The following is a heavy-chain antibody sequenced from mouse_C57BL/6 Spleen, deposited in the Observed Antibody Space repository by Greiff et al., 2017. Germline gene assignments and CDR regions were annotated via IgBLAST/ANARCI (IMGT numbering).Heavy chain of an antibody. V-gene: IGHV1-53*01. Sequence: QVQLQQPGTELVKPGASVKLSCKASGYTFTSYWMHWVKQRPGQGLEWIGNINPSNGGTNYNEKFKSKATLTVDKSSSTAYMQLSSLTSEDSAVYYGARWEVGYYGSSLFDYRGEDTTLTVSS. D-gene: IGHD1-1*01. J-gene: IGHJ2*01. CDR3: ARWEVGYYGSSLFDY. CDR2: INPSNGGT. CDR1: GYTFTSYW.